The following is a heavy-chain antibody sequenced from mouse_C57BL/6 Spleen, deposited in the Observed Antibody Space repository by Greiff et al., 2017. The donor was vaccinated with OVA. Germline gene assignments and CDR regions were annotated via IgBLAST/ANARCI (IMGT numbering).Heavy chain of an antibody. Sequence: EVKLQESGPGLAKPSQTLSLTCSVTGSSITSAYWNWIRKFPGNKLEYMVYISYRGSTYYNPSLKSRISITRDTSKNQYYLQLNSVTTEDTATYYCARYRDGRNYFDYWGQGTTLTVSS. V-gene: IGHV3-8*01. CDR1: GSSITSAY. CDR3: ARYRDGRNYFDY. D-gene: IGHD1-1*02. CDR2: ISYRGST. J-gene: IGHJ2*01.